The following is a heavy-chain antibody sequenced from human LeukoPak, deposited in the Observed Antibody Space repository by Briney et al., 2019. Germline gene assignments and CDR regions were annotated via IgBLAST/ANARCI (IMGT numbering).Heavy chain of an antibody. V-gene: IGHV3-30*18. CDR3: AKKNDRNGYSPSSTDPYFDY. J-gene: IGHJ4*02. D-gene: IGHD3-22*01. CDR1: GFTFSSYG. CDR2: ISYDGSNK. Sequence: PGGSLRLSCAASGFTFSSYGMHWVRQAPGKGLEWVAVISYDGSNKYYADSVKGRFTISRDNSKNTLYLQMNSLRAEDTAVYYCAKKNDRNGYSPSSTDPYFDYWGQGTLVTVSS.